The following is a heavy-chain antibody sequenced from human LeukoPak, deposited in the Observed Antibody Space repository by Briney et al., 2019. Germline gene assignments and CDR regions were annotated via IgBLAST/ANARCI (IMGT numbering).Heavy chain of an antibody. V-gene: IGHV3-74*01. CDR3: ARAGYYDFWSGRESMDY. D-gene: IGHD3-3*01. CDR1: GFTFSDYY. Sequence: GGSLRLSCAASGFTFSDYYMSWIRQAPGKGLVWVSRINSDGSSTSYADSVKGRFTISRDNAKNTLYLQMNSLRAEDTAVYYCARAGYYDFWSGRESMDYWGQGTLVTVSS. CDR2: INSDGSST. J-gene: IGHJ4*02.